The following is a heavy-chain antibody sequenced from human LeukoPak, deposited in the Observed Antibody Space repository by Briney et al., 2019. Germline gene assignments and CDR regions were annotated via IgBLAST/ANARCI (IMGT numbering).Heavy chain of an antibody. CDR2: IIPILGIA. CDR3: ARGAGISSSSWYFVAN. Sequence: GASVKVSCKASGYTFTSYGISWVRQAPGQGLEWMGRIIPILGIANYAQKFQGRVTITADKSTSTAYMELSSLRSEDTAVYYCARGAGISSSSWYFVANWGQGTLVTVSS. CDR1: GYTFTSYG. D-gene: IGHD6-13*01. V-gene: IGHV1-69*04. J-gene: IGHJ4*02.